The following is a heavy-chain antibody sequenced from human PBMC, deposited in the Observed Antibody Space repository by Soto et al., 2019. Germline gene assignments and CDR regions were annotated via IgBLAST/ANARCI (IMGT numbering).Heavy chain of an antibody. CDR3: ARTRTDYGDYETHFDY. CDR1: GFTVSSNY. Sequence: PGGSLRLSCAASGFTVSSNYMSWVRQAPGKGLEWVSVIYSGGSTYYADSVKGRFTISRDNSKNTLYLQMNSLRAEDTAVYYCARTRTDYGDYETHFDYWGQGTLVTVSS. CDR2: IYSGGST. V-gene: IGHV3-53*01. D-gene: IGHD4-17*01. J-gene: IGHJ4*02.